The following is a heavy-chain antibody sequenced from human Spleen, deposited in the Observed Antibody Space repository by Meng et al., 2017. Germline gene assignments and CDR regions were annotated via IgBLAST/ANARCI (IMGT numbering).Heavy chain of an antibody. CDR1: GDSISSSYW. V-gene: IGHV4-4*02. J-gene: IGHJ4*02. Sequence: QVQLQQWGAGLVKPSGTLSRTCAVTGDSISSSYWWSWVRQPPGKGLEWIGEVYHSGNTNSNPSLKSRVTMSVDKSKNQFSLQLTSVTAADTGFYYCARGSMTGAGDFEYWGQGILVTVSS. D-gene: IGHD6-13*01. CDR3: ARGSMTGAGDFEY. CDR2: VYHSGNT.